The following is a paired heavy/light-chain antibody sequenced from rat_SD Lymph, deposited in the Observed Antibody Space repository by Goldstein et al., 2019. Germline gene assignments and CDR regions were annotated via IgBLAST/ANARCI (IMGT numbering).Light chain of an antibody. CDR1: QSLVHSDGKTY. CDR2: QVS. CDR3: VQATHVPLT. Sequence: DVVMTQTPPSLSVAIGQSVSISCKSSQSLVHSDGKTYLNWLLQNPGQSPKRLIYQVSNLGSGVPDRFSGTGSEKDFTLKISRVEAEDLGVYHCVQATHVPLTFGSGTKLEIK. V-gene: IGKV1S12*01. J-gene: IGKJ5*01.
Heavy chain of an antibody. V-gene: IGHV1-35*01. CDR2: IYPGNGGT. Sequence: QVQLQQSGAELAKPGTSVKLSCKASGYTFTSYYIYWVKQRPGQGLEWIGYIYPGNGGTYYSEKFKGKATFTADTSSSTAYMLLGSLTPEDSAYYFCARSRYFDYWGQGVMVTVSS. CDR1: GYTFTSYY. CDR3: ARSRYFDY. J-gene: IGHJ2*01.